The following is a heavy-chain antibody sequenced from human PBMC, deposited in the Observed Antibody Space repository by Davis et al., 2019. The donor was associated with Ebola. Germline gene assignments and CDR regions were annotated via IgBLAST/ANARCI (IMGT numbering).Heavy chain of an antibody. D-gene: IGHD3-10*01. CDR2: IRTTAYNYAT. Sequence: GESLKISCAASGFTFSGSSMQWVRQGPGKGLQWIGRIRTTAYNYATVYPASVKGRFTISRDDSKSTTYLQMNSLRIEDTAVYYCTTRGFDSWGQGTLVTVSS. CDR1: GFTFSGSS. CDR3: TTRGFDS. J-gene: IGHJ4*02. V-gene: IGHV3-73*01.